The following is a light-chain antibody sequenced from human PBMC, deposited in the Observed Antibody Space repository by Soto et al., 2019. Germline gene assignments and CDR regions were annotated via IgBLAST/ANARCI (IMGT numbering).Light chain of an antibody. CDR1: ESVTIW. V-gene: IGKV1-5*01. Sequence: DIQLTQSPSSLSASVGDRVTITCRASESVTIWLSWYQQKPWKAPRLLIYDASTLEGGVPSRFSASGSGTEFTLTISSLQPDDFATYYCEQYDSRSPWTFGQGTKIEIK. J-gene: IGKJ1*01. CDR2: DAS. CDR3: EQYDSRSPWT.